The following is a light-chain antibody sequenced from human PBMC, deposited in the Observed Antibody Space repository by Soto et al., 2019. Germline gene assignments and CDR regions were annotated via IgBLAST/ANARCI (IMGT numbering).Light chain of an antibody. V-gene: IGKV1-39*01. Sequence: DIQMTQSPSSLSASVGDRVTITCRASQSISSYLNWYQQKPGKAPKFLIYAASSLQSGVPSRFSGSGSGTDFTLTISRLQPEDFATYYCQQSYRTRYTFGQGTKVDIK. J-gene: IGKJ2*01. CDR3: QQSYRTRYT. CDR1: QSISSY. CDR2: AAS.